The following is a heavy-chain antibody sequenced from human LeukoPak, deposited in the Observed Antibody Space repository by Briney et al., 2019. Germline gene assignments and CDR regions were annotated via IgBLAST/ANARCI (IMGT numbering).Heavy chain of an antibody. D-gene: IGHD6-13*01. Sequence: GGSLRLSCSASGFTFSSYAMTWVRRAPGKGLEWVSAISGSGGSTYYADSVKGRFTISRDNSKNTLYLQMNSLRAEDTAVYYCAKVVRRSAAAAGTHYFDYWGQGTLVTVSS. CDR2: ISGSGGST. CDR3: AKVVRRSAAAAGTHYFDY. V-gene: IGHV3-23*01. CDR1: GFTFSSYA. J-gene: IGHJ4*02.